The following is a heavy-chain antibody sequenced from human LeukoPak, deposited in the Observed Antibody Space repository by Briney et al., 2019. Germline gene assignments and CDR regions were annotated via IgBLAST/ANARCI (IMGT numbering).Heavy chain of an antibody. J-gene: IGHJ3*02. V-gene: IGHV3-72*01. D-gene: IGHD3-22*01. CDR2: SRNKANSYTT. CDR3: ASRLYYDSSGYILDAFDI. Sequence: GGSLRLSCAASGFTFSDHYIDWVRQAPGKGLEWVGRSRNKANSYTTEYAASVKGRFIISRDDSESLLYLQMNSLTAEDTAVYYCASRLYYDSSGYILDAFDIWGQGTMVTVSS. CDR1: GFTFSDHY.